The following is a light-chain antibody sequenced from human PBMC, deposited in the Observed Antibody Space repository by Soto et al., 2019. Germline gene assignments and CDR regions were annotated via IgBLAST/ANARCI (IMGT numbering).Light chain of an antibody. Sequence: QSALTQPASVSGSPGQSITISCTGTNSDVGSYTLVSWYQQHPGKAPKLMIYEGTKRPSGVSNRFSGSKSANTASLTISGLQAEYEANYYCCSYAGVDTYVFGSGTKVTVL. V-gene: IGLV2-23*01. J-gene: IGLJ1*01. CDR2: EGT. CDR3: CSYAGVDTYV. CDR1: NSDVGSYTL.